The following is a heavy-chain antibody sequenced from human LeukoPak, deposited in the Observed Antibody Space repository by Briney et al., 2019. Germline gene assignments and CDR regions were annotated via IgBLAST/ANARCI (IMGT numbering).Heavy chain of an antibody. CDR1: GFTFSSQA. D-gene: IGHD1-14*01. CDR2: MSGNTGNT. CDR3: ANGPERGTFDY. J-gene: IGHJ4*02. Sequence: GGSLRLSCAASGFTFSSQAMSWVRQTPGKGLDWVSVMSGNTGNTYYADSVRGRFTISRDNSRNTLYLEMNSLRAEDSAVYYCANGPERGTFDYWGQGTLVTVSS. V-gene: IGHV3-23*01.